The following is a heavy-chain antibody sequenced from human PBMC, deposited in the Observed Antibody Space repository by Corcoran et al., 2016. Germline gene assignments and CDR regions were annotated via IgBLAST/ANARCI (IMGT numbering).Heavy chain of an antibody. Sequence: QVNLVQSGAEVKKPGASMKVSCKASGYTFISYYMHWVRQAPGQGLEWMGIINPSGGSTNYAQKFQGRVTMTRDTATSTVYMELSSLRSDDTAVYYCARDSNVSGSFVGLDYWGQGTLVTVSS. D-gene: IGHD1-26*01. CDR3: ARDSNVSGSFVGLDY. CDR1: GYTFISYY. V-gene: IGHV1-46*01. CDR2: INPSGGST. J-gene: IGHJ4*02.